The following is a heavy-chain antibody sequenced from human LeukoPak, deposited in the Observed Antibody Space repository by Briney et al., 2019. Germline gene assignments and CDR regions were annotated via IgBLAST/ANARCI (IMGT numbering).Heavy chain of an antibody. D-gene: IGHD3-3*01. CDR3: HDFWSGYHTLLGY. V-gene: IGHV3-30-3*01. CDR1: GFTFSSYA. J-gene: IGHJ4*02. CDR2: ISYDGSNK. Sequence: PGGSLRLSCAASGFTFSSYAMHWVRQAPGKGLEWVAVISYDGSNKYYADSVKGRFTISRDNSKNTLYLQMNSLRAEDTAVYYCHDFWSGYHTLLGYWGQGTLVTVSS.